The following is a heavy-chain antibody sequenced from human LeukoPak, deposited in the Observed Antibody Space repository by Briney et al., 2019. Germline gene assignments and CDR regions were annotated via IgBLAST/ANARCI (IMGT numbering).Heavy chain of an antibody. Sequence: ASVKVSCKASGGTFSSYAISWVRQAPGQGLEWMGRIIPIFGTANYAQKFQGRVTITTDESTSTAYMELSSLRSEDTAVYYCARAIAEEDKDNWNDGWFDPRGQGTLVTVSS. J-gene: IGHJ5*02. CDR1: GGTFSSYA. CDR3: ARAIAEEDKDNWNDGWFDP. D-gene: IGHD1-20*01. V-gene: IGHV1-69*05. CDR2: IIPIFGTA.